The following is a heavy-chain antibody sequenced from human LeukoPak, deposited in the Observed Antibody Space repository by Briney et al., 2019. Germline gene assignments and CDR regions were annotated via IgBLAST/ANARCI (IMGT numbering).Heavy chain of an antibody. CDR2: ISAYNGNT. CDR3: ARDRVVQGGIHLYYYYYMDV. Sequence: ASVKVSCKASGYTFTSYGISWVRQAPGQGLEWMGWISAYNGNTNYAQKLLGRVTMTTDTSTSTAYMELRSLRSDDTAVYYCARDRVVQGGIHLYYYYYMDVWGKGTTVTISS. D-gene: IGHD3-10*01. CDR1: GYTFTSYG. J-gene: IGHJ6*03. V-gene: IGHV1-18*01.